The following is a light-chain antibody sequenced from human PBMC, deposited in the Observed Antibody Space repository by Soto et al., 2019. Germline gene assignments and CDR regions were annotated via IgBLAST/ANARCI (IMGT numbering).Light chain of an antibody. V-gene: IGKV3D-20*02. CDR1: QRVSSSH. CDR2: GGS. Sequence: DIVVPQSPRTLSLYPGERATLSCRASQRVSSSHLAWYQQKPGQAPRLLIYGGSSRATGIPVRFSGSGSETDFTLTITRLEPEDFAVYYCQQRSNWLGFTFGPGTKVDIK. CDR3: QQRSNWLGFT. J-gene: IGKJ3*01.